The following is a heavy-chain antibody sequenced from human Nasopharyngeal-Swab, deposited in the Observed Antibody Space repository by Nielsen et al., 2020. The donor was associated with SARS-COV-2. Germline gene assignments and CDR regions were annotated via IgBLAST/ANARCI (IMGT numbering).Heavy chain of an antibody. J-gene: IGHJ3*02. CDR2: ISSSSSYI. Sequence: GGSLRLSCAASGFTVTSNYMSWVRQAPGKGLEWVSSISSSSSYIYYADSVKGRFTISRDNAKNSLYLQMNSLRAEDTAVYYCAREVGSGWSNADAFDIWGQGTMVTVSS. CDR1: GFTVTSNY. CDR3: AREVGSGWSNADAFDI. D-gene: IGHD6-19*01. V-gene: IGHV3-21*01.